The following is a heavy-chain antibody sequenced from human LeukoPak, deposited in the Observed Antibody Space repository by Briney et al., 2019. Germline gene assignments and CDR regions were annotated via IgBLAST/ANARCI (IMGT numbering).Heavy chain of an antibody. CDR3: AKENDFWSGPEG. J-gene: IGHJ4*02. CDR2: ISYDGSNK. V-gene: IGHV3-30-3*01. Sequence: GGSLRLSCAASGFTFSSYAMHWVRQAPGKGLEWVAVISYDGSNKYYADSVKGRFTISRDNSKNTVYLQMTSLRVEDTAVYYCAKENDFWSGPEGWGQGTLVTVSS. CDR1: GFTFSSYA. D-gene: IGHD3-3*01.